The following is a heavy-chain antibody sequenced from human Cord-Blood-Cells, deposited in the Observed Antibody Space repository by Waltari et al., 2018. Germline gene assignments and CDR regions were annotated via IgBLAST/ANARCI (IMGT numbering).Heavy chain of an antibody. V-gene: IGHV1-2*02. J-gene: IGHJ3*02. CDR3: ASLPYCSSTSCYLGAFDI. CDR1: GYTFTGYY. CDR2: INPNSGGT. D-gene: IGHD2-2*01. Sequence: QVQLVQSGAEVKKPGASVKVSCKASGYTFTGYYMHWVRQAPGQGLEWMGWINPNSGGTNYAQKLQGRVTMTRDTSISTAYMELSRLRSDDTAVYYGASLPYCSSTSCYLGAFDIWGQGTMVTVSS.